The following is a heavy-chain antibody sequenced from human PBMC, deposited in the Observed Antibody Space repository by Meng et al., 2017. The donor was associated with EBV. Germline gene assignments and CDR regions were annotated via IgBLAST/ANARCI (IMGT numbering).Heavy chain of an antibody. Sequence: QVQRVQSGAEVKKPGVSVKVPCKASGYTFTSYDINWVRQATGQGLEWMGWMNPNSGNTGYAQKFQGRVTMTRNTSISTAYMELSSLRSEDTAVYYCARGPYYYDSSGYYYGEFDPWGQGTLVTVSS. CDR3: ARGPYYYDSSGYYYGEFDP. D-gene: IGHD3-22*01. CDR1: GYTFTSYD. J-gene: IGHJ5*02. V-gene: IGHV1-8*01. CDR2: MNPNSGNT.